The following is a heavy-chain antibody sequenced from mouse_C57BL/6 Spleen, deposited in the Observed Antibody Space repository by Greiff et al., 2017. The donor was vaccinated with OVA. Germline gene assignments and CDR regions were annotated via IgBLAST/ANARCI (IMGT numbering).Heavy chain of an antibody. V-gene: IGHV3-6*01. Sequence: VQLQQSGPGLVKPSQSLSLTCSVTGYSITSGYYWNWIRQFPGNKLEWMGYISYDGSNNYNPSLKNRISITRDTSKNQFFLKLNSVTTEDTATYYCAREGGDYYGSSYSYWYFDVWGTGTTVTVSS. J-gene: IGHJ1*03. D-gene: IGHD1-1*01. CDR3: AREGGDYYGSSYSYWYFDV. CDR2: ISYDGSN. CDR1: GYSITSGYY.